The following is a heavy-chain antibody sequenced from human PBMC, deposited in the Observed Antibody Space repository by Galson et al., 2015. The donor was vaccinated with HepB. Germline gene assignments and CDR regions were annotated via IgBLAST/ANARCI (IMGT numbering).Heavy chain of an antibody. CDR1: GFSLSNSGMC. CDR3: ARLRGYYDSSGYYYLDY. D-gene: IGHD3-22*01. CDR2: IGWDDDK. Sequence: PALVKPTQALTLTCTFSGFSLSNSGMCVSWVRQPPGKALEWLARIGWDDDKYYSTSLKTRLTISKDTSKNQVVLTMTNMDPVDTATYYCARLRGYYDSSGYYYLDYWVQRTLVTVSS. J-gene: IGHJ4*02. V-gene: IGHV2-70*11.